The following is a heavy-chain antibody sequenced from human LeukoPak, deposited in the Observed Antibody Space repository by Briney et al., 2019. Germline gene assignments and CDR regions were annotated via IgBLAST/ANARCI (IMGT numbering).Heavy chain of an antibody. CDR1: GFTFGTYW. J-gene: IGHJ4*02. D-gene: IGHD6-25*01. Sequence: GGSLRLSCEASGFTFGTYWMTWVRQAPGKGLEWVANIKQDGGETYYVDSVKGRFTISRDNAKNSLYLQMNSLRAEDTAVYYCARDSGHRPRAVGYYFDYWGQGTLVTVSS. CDR3: ARDSGHRPRAVGYYFDY. CDR2: IKQDGGET. V-gene: IGHV3-7*01.